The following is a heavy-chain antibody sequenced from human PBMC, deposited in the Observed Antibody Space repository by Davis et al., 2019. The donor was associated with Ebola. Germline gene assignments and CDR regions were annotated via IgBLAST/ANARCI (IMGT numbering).Heavy chain of an antibody. Sequence: ASVKVSCKASGYTFTSYHINWVRQATGQGLEWMGWMNPNRGNTGYAQKLQGRVTMTTDTSTSTAYMELRRLRSDDTAVYYCAARAGGGWYEAEYWGQGTLVTVSS. CDR3: AARAGGGWYEAEY. CDR2: MNPNRGNT. D-gene: IGHD6-19*01. J-gene: IGHJ4*02. V-gene: IGHV1-8*01. CDR1: GYTFTSYH.